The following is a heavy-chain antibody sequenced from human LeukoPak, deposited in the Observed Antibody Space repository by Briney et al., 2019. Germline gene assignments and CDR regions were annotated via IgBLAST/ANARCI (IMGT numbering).Heavy chain of an antibody. CDR1: GVSISSSSYY. V-gene: IGHV4-39*01. CDR3: ARHGGNYPGDYFDY. D-gene: IGHD1-26*01. J-gene: IGHJ4*02. CDR2: IYYSGST. Sequence: SETLSLTCTVSGVSISSSSYYWGWIRQPPGKGLEWIGSIYYSGSTYNNPSLKSRVTISVDTSKNQFSLKLSSVTAADTAVYYCARHGGNYPGDYFDYWGQGTLVTVSS.